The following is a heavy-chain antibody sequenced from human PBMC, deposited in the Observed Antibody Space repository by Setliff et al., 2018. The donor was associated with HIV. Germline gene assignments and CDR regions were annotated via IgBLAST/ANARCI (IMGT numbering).Heavy chain of an antibody. J-gene: IGHJ5*02. V-gene: IGHV4-39*07. CDR2: IHYDGCT. CDR3: ARYHYGVDWFDP. CDR1: GVSFSSKSIY. Sequence: SETLSLTCTVAGVSFSSKSIYWAWLRQPPGQGLEWMGSIHYDGCTYYNPSLKSRVHISIDTSTSEFSLKVNSVTAADTAVYFCARYHYGVDWFDPWGRGTLVTVSS. D-gene: IGHD3-10*01.